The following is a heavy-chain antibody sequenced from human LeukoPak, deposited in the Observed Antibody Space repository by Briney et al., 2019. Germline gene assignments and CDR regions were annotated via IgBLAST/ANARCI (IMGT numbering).Heavy chain of an antibody. Sequence: GSLRLSCAASGFTFSDYWMHWVRQAPGKGLEWVANLKQDGSEKHFADSVKGRFTISRDNAENSLYLQMNSLRAEDTAMYYCARGTIAAPGTDYWGQGTLVTVSS. CDR3: ARGTIAAPGTDY. CDR1: GFTFSDYW. V-gene: IGHV3-7*01. CDR2: LKQDGSEK. J-gene: IGHJ4*02. D-gene: IGHD6-13*01.